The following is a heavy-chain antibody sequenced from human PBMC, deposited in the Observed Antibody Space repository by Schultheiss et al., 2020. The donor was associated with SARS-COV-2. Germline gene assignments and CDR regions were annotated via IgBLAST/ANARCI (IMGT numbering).Heavy chain of an antibody. CDR1: GFTFSSYS. CDR2: ISSSSSYI. J-gene: IGHJ3*02. Sequence: GGSLRLSCAASGFTFSSYSMNWVRQAPGKGLEWVSSISSSSSYIYYADSVKGRFTISRDNAKNSLYLQMNSLRAEDTAVYYCARGKVDQNGDSQAAFDIWCQVTMVNVSS. CDR3: ARGKVDQNGDSQAAFDI. D-gene: IGHD2-21*02. V-gene: IGHV3-21*01.